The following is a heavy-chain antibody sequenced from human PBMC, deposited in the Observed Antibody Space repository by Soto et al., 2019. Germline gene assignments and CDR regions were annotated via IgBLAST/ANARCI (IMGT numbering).Heavy chain of an antibody. Sequence: SVKVSCKASGGTFSSYAISWVRQAPGQGLEWMGGIIPIFGTANYAQKFQGRVTITADESTSTAYMELSSLRSEDTAVYYCAREAEAVRGVIVPDYYYGMDVWGQGTTVTV. J-gene: IGHJ6*02. V-gene: IGHV1-69*13. CDR1: GGTFSSYA. CDR3: AREAEAVRGVIVPDYYYGMDV. CDR2: IIPIFGTA. D-gene: IGHD3-10*01.